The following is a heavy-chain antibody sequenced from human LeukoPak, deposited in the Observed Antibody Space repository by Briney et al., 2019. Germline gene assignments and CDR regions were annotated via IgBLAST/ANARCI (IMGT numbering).Heavy chain of an antibody. CDR3: AKDLVWFGERYMDV. V-gene: IGHV3-21*04. J-gene: IGHJ6*03. D-gene: IGHD3-10*01. CDR2: ISSSSSYI. Sequence: PGGSLRLSCAASGFTFSSYSMNWVRQAPGKGLEWVSSISSSSSYIYYADSVKGRFTISRDNSKNTLYLQMNSLRAEDTAVYYCAKDLVWFGERYMDVWGKGTTVTVSS. CDR1: GFTFSSYS.